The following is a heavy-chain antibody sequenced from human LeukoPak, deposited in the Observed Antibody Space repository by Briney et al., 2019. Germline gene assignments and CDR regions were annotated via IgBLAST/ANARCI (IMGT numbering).Heavy chain of an antibody. V-gene: IGHV3-74*01. CDR1: GYSFSSYG. CDR2: INTDGSVT. D-gene: IGHD3-16*01. Sequence: PGGSLRLSCAASGYSFSSYGMHWVRQARGKGLVWFARINTDGSVTGYADSVKGRFTISRDNAKNMLYLQMNSLRAEDTAVYYCTRAPLGYYWGRRTLVTVSS. CDR3: TRAPLGYY. J-gene: IGHJ4*02.